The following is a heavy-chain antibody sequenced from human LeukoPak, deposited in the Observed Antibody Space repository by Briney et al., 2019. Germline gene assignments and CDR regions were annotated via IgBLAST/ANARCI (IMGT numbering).Heavy chain of an antibody. CDR1: GFTFSGSA. Sequence: GGSLRLSCAASGFTFSGSALHWVRQASGKGLEWVGRIRSTANGYATAYAASVKGRFTISRDDSKNTAYLQMDSLKTEDTAVYYCAKFDHFDWPSRHDYFDYWGQGTLVTVSS. CDR2: IRSTANGYAT. V-gene: IGHV3-73*01. J-gene: IGHJ4*02. D-gene: IGHD3-9*01. CDR3: AKFDHFDWPSRHDYFDY.